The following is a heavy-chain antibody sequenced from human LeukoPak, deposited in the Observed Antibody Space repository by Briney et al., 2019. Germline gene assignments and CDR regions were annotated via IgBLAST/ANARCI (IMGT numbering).Heavy chain of an antibody. J-gene: IGHJ6*03. V-gene: IGHV4-34*01. Sequence: SEILSLTCAVYGGSFSGHYWTWIRQPPGEGLEWIGEINHSGSTNYNPSLKSRVTISVDTSKNQFSLKVSSVTAADTAVYYCARVKDPGGYYYYYYVDIWGKGNTVTVSS. CDR2: INHSGST. CDR1: GGSFSGHY. D-gene: IGHD3-16*01. CDR3: ARVKDPGGYYYYYYVDI.